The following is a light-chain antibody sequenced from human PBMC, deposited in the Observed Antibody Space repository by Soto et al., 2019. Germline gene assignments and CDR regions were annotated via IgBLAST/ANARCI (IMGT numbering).Light chain of an antibody. J-gene: IGKJ1*01. CDR3: QQYNNFWT. Sequence: EIVMTQSPATLSVSPGERVTVSCRASQNVNSNLAWYQQKPGQAPRPLIFGASTRATGIPARFSGSGSGTEFTLTISSLQSEDFAVYYCQQYNNFWTFGQGTKVEI. V-gene: IGKV3-15*01. CDR1: QNVNSN. CDR2: GAS.